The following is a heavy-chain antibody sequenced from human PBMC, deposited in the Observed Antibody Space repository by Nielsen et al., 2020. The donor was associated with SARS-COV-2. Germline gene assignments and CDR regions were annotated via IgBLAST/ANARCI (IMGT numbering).Heavy chain of an antibody. CDR3: ARVSRGPYCTNGVCYMRGYYFDY. J-gene: IGHJ4*02. V-gene: IGHV4-34*01. Sequence: SETLSLTCAVYGGSFSGYYWSWIRQPPGKGLEWIGEINHSGSTNYNPSLKSRVTISVDTSKNQFSLKLSSVTAADTAVYYCARVSRGPYCTNGVCYMRGYYFDYWGQGTLVTVSS. CDR1: GGSFSGYY. CDR2: INHSGST. D-gene: IGHD2-8*01.